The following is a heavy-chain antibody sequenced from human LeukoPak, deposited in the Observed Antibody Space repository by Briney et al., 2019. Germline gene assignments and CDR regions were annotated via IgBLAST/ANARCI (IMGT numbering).Heavy chain of an antibody. V-gene: IGHV3-23*01. Sequence: PGGSLRLSCAASGLPFRNSFMSWVRQAPGKGLEWVSAISGSGGSTYYADSVKGRFTISRDNSKNTLYLQMNSLRAEDTAVYYCAKGDSYGYSYFDYWGQGTLVTVSS. CDR2: ISGSGGST. CDR3: AKGDSYGYSYFDY. J-gene: IGHJ4*02. CDR1: GLPFRNSF. D-gene: IGHD5-18*01.